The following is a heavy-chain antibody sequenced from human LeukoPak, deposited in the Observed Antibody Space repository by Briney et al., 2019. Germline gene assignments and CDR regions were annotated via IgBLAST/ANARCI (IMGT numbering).Heavy chain of an antibody. CDR2: INPSGGST. D-gene: IGHD6-19*01. Sequence: SVKVSCKASGYTFTSYYMHWVRQAPGQGLEWMGIINPSGGSTSYAQKFQGRVTMTRDTSTSTVYMELSSLRSEDTAVYYCAKRGSSSGWYSWFDPWGQGTLVTVSS. CDR3: AKRGSSSGWYSWFDP. J-gene: IGHJ5*02. CDR1: GYTFTSYY. V-gene: IGHV1-46*01.